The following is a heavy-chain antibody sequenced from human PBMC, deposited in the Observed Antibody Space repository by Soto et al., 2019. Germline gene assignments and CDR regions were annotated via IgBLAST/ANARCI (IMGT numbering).Heavy chain of an antibody. D-gene: IGHD2-2*01. CDR1: GFSFSDYY. Sequence: QVRLVESGGGLVKPGGSLRLSCAASGFSFSDYYMSWIRQAPGKGLEWISYISVDSTYTNYADSVKGRFTISRDNAKKSLYLHLHSLRDDDTAVYYCAIDWGLIVVPTVYGMDVWGQGTPVTVS. CDR3: AIDWGLIVVPTVYGMDV. V-gene: IGHV3-11*05. CDR2: ISVDSTYT. J-gene: IGHJ6*02.